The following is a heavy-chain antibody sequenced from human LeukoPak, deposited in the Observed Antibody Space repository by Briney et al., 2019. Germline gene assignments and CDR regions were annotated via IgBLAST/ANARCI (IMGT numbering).Heavy chain of an antibody. CDR1: GGSISCYY. CDR3: ARGSGIAVTRDMDV. D-gene: IGHD6-19*01. Sequence: PSETLSLTCTVSGGSISCYYWSWIRQPAGKGLEWIGRIYTSGSTNYNPSLKSRVTMSVDTSKNQFSLKLSSVTAADTAVYFCARGSGIAVTRDMDVWGQGTTVTVSS. CDR2: IYTSGST. J-gene: IGHJ6*02. V-gene: IGHV4-4*07.